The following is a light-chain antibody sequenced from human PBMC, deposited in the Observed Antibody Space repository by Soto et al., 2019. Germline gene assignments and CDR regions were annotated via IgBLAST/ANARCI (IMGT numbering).Light chain of an antibody. V-gene: IGLV2-18*02. J-gene: IGLJ1*01. CDR3: SSYTSSSTLV. Sequence: QSVLTQPPSVSGSPGQSVTISCTGTSSDVGSYNRVSWYQQPPGTAPKLMIYEVSNLPSGVPDRFSGSKSGNTASLTISGLQAEDEADYYCSSYTSSSTLVFGTGTKLTVL. CDR2: EVS. CDR1: SSDVGSYNR.